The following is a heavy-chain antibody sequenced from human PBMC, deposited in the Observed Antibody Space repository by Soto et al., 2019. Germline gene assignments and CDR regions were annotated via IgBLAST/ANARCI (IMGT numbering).Heavy chain of an antibody. CDR2: ISYDGSKK. V-gene: IGHV3-30*18. Sequence: QVQLVDSGGGVVQPGRSLTLSCAASEFTFSSYGIHWVRQAPGKGLEWVAVISYDGSKKQYADSVKGRFTISRDNSKNTLHLQMNSLRAEDTAVYYCAKDTYYHDTTGYYVFDYWGQGNLVTVSS. CDR3: AKDTYYHDTTGYYVFDY. CDR1: EFTFSSYG. D-gene: IGHD3-22*01. J-gene: IGHJ4*02.